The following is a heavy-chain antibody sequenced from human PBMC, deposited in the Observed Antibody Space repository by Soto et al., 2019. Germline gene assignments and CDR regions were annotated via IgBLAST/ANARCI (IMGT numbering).Heavy chain of an antibody. D-gene: IGHD6-19*01. CDR2: IRYDGSNR. CDR1: GFRFSNYG. V-gene: IGHV3-33*01. J-gene: IGHJ4*02. Sequence: QVQLVESGGGVVKPGRSLRLSCATSGFRFSNYGMHWVRQTPGKGLEWVALIRYDGSNRFHADSVKGRFTISRDISESTVFLQMDSLRVEDTAGYYCARESSSGRRDLLDYWGQGTLFTVSS. CDR3: ARESSSGRRDLLDY.